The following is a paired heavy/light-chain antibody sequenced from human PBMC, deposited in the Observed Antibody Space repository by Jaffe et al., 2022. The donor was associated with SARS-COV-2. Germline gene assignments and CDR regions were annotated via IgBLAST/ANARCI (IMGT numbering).Light chain of an antibody. Sequence: QPVLTQSSSASASLGSSVKLTCTLSSGHSSYTIAWHQQQSGKAPRYLMKVEASGRYSKGSGVPDRFSGSSSGADRFLIISNLQSEDEADYYCETWDSVGLFGGGTKLTVL. CDR1: SGHSSYT. CDR2: VEASGRY. CDR3: ETWDSVGL. J-gene: IGLJ2*01. V-gene: IGLV4-60*03.
Heavy chain of an antibody. J-gene: IGHJ4*02. V-gene: IGHV3-30*18. CDR1: RFTFSSYA. D-gene: IGHD6-13*01. CDR3: AKGGYKSGWYPVDS. Sequence: QVQLVDSGGGVVQPGRSLRLSCAASRFTFSSYAMHWVRQAPGKGLEWVAVISYDGSNKYYADSVKGRFTISRDNSNNTLYLQMNSLATEDTAVYYCAKGGYKSGWYPVDSWGQGTLVTVSS. CDR2: ISYDGSNK.